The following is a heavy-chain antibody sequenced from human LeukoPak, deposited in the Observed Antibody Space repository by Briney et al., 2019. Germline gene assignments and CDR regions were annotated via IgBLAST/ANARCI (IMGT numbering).Heavy chain of an antibody. CDR3: AREEQLAMDHNYFDY. D-gene: IGHD6-6*01. CDR1: GFTFSSYE. V-gene: IGHV3-48*03. CDR2: ISSSGSTI. J-gene: IGHJ4*02. Sequence: PGGSLRLSCAASGFTFSSYEMNWVHQAPGKGLEWVSYISSSGSTIYYADSVKGRFTISRDNAKNSLYLQMNSLRAGDTAVYYCAREEQLAMDHNYFDYWGPGTLVTVSS.